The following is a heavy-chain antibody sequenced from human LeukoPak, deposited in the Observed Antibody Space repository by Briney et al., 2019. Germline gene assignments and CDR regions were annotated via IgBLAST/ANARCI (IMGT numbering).Heavy chain of an antibody. CDR2: INHSGST. CDR1: GGSFSGYY. J-gene: IGHJ4*02. Sequence: SETLSLTCAVYGGSFSGYYWSWIRQPPGKGLEWIGEINHSGSTNYNPSLKSRVTISVDTSKNQFSLKLSSVTAADTAVYYCASVGYYDFWSGYYPNYFDYWGQGTLVTVSS. CDR3: ASVGYYDFWSGYYPNYFDY. V-gene: IGHV4-34*01. D-gene: IGHD3-3*01.